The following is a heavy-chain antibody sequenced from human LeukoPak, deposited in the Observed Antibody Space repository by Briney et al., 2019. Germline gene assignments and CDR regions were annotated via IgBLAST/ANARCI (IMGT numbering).Heavy chain of an antibody. J-gene: IGHJ4*02. V-gene: IGHV3-33*01. CDR3: ARDAHYDFWSGYYSTWPLGY. CDR1: GFTFSSYG. CDR2: IWYDGSNK. D-gene: IGHD3-3*01. Sequence: GGSLRLSCAASGFTFSSYGMHWVRQAPGKGLEWVAVIWYDGSNKYYADSVKGRFTISRDNAKNSLYLQMNSLRAEDTAVYYCARDAHYDFWSGYYSTWPLGYWGQGTLVTVSS.